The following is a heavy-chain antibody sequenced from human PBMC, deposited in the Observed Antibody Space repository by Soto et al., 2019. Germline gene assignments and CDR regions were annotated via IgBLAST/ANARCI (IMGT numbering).Heavy chain of an antibody. D-gene: IGHD2-15*01. V-gene: IGHV1-8*01. CDR2: MNPNSGNT. CDR3: ARGRCSGGSCYSRLEDY. Sequence: ASVKVSCKASGYTFTSYDINWVRQATGQGLEWMGWMNPNSGNTGYAQKFQGRVTMTRNTSISTAYMELSSLRSEDTAVYYCARGRCSGGSCYSRLEDYWGQGTLVTVSS. J-gene: IGHJ4*02. CDR1: GYTFTSYD.